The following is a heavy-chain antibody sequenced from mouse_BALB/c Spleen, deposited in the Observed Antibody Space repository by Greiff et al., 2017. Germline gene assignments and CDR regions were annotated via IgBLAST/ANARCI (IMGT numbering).Heavy chain of an antibody. CDR3: ARQPPITTVVATEAMDY. Sequence: DVMLVESGGGLVKPGGSLKLSCAASGFTFSSYAMSWVRQTPEKRLEWVATISSGGSYTYYPDSVKGRFTISRDNAKNTLYLQMSSLRSEDTAMYYCARQPPITTVVATEAMDYWGQGTSVTVSS. V-gene: IGHV5-9-3*01. CDR2: ISSGGSYT. CDR1: GFTFSSYA. J-gene: IGHJ4*01. D-gene: IGHD1-1*01.